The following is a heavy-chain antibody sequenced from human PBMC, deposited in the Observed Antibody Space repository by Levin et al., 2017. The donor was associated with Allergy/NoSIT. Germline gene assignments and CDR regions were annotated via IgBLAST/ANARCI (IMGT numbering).Heavy chain of an antibody. CDR1: GGTFSSYA. CDR3: ARLRAGAYYYDSSGYYYFDY. CDR2: IIPIFGTA. V-gene: IGHV1-69*13. D-gene: IGHD3-22*01. J-gene: IGHJ4*02. Sequence: SVKVSCKASGGTFSSYAISWVRQAPGQGLEWMGGIIPIFGTANYAQKFQGRVTITADESTSTAYMELSSLRSEDTAVYYCARLRAGAYYYDSSGYYYFDYWGQGTLVTVSS.